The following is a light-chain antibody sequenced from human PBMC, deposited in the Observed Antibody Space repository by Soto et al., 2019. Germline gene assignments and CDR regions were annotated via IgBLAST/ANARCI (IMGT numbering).Light chain of an antibody. J-gene: IGKJ2*01. CDR2: GAS. CDR3: QQYNNWYT. CDR1: QSVRSK. V-gene: IGKV3-15*01. Sequence: EIVMTQSPATLSVSPGERATLSCRASQSVRSKLAWYQQKPGQAPRLPIYGASTRATGIPARFSGSGSGTEFTLTISSLQSEDFAVYYCQQYNNWYTFGQGTKLEIK.